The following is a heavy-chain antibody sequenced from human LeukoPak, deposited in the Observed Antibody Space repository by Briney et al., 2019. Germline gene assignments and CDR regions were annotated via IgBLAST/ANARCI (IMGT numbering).Heavy chain of an antibody. Sequence: GGSLRLSCAPSGFTVSSNYMSWVRQAPGKGLEWVSVIYSGGSTYYADSVKGRFTISRDNSKNTLYLKMNSLRAEDTAVYYCARDAGLGGGPYFDYWGQGTLVTVSS. CDR3: ARDAGLGGGPYFDY. CDR1: GFTVSSNY. V-gene: IGHV3-66*02. CDR2: IYSGGST. J-gene: IGHJ4*02. D-gene: IGHD1-26*01.